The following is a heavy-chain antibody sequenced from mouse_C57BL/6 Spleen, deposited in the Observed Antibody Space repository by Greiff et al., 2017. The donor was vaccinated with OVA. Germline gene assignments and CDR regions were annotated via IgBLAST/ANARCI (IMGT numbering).Heavy chain of an antibody. Sequence: ESGPGLVKPSQSLSLTCSVTGYSITSGYYWNWIRQFPGNKLEWMGYISYDGSNNYNPSLKNRISITRDTSKNQFFLKLNSVTTEDTATYYCARGGLGPWFAYWGQVTLVTVSA. CDR3: ARGGLGPWFAY. J-gene: IGHJ3*01. D-gene: IGHD4-1*01. CDR1: GYSITSGYY. V-gene: IGHV3-6*01. CDR2: ISYDGSN.